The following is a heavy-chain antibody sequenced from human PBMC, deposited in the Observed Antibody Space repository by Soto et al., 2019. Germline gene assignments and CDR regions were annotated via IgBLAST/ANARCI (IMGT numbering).Heavy chain of an antibody. CDR2: INHSGST. V-gene: IGHV4-34*01. D-gene: IGHD3-3*01. Sequence: QVQLQQWGAGLLKPSETLSLTCAVYGGSFSGYYWSWIRQPPGKGLEWIGEINHSGSTNYNPSLKSRVTISVDTSKNQFSLKLSSVTAADTAVYYCARKNGDDFWSGYYQYYFDYWGQGTLVTVSS. J-gene: IGHJ4*02. CDR3: ARKNGDDFWSGYYQYYFDY. CDR1: GGSFSGYY.